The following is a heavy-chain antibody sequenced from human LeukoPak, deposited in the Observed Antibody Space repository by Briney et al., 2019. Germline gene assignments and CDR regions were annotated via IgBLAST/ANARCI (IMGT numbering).Heavy chain of an antibody. CDR1: GGTFSSYA. Sequence: SVKVSCKASGGTFSSYAISWVRQAPGQGFEWMGGFIPILGTANYAQNFQGRVMITADESTSTAYMELSSLRSEDTAVYYCARSPPGLIYMDVWGKGTTVSVSS. CDR2: FIPILGTA. V-gene: IGHV1-69*13. CDR3: ARSPPGLIYMDV. J-gene: IGHJ6*03. D-gene: IGHD2-8*01.